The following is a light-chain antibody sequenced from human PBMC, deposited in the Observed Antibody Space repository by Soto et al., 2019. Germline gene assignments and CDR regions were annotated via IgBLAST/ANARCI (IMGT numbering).Light chain of an antibody. J-gene: IGKJ1*01. V-gene: IGKV3-15*01. CDR2: GAS. Sequence: EIVMTQSPATLSVSPGXRATLSCRSSQSVSSNLAWYQQKPGQAPRLLIYGASTRATGIPARFSGSGSGTEFTLPISSLQSADFAVSYCQQYNNWPRTFGQGTKVDIK. CDR3: QQYNNWPRT. CDR1: QSVSSN.